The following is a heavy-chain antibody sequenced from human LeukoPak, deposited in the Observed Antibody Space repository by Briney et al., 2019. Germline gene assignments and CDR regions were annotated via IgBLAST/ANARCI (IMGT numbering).Heavy chain of an antibody. CDR1: GGSISSYY. V-gene: IGHV4-4*02. J-gene: IGHJ4*02. Sequence: SETLSLTCTVSGGSISSYYWSWVRQPPGKGLEWIGEIYHSGSTNYNPSLKSRVTISVDKSKNQFSLKLSSVTAADTAVYYCARDSSGRFSFDYWGQGTLVTVSS. CDR2: IYHSGST. D-gene: IGHD6-19*01. CDR3: ARDSSGRFSFDY.